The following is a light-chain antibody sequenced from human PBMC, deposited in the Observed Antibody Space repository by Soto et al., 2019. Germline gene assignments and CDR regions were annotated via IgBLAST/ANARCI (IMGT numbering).Light chain of an antibody. CDR1: QGLSYTN. J-gene: IGKJ1*01. Sequence: EVVLTQSPGTLSLSPGAGATLSCRASQGLSYTNLAWYQQKPGQAPRLLMYDSSRRAPGVPLRFSGSGSGTECTLTISRVGPDDFGVYYCQLYDMSHQTFGLGSKGEIK. CDR3: QLYDMSHQT. CDR2: DSS. V-gene: IGKV3-20*01.